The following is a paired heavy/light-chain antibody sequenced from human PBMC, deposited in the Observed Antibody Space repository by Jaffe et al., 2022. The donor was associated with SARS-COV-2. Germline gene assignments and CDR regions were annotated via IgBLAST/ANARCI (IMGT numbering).Light chain of an antibody. CDR2: RNN. CDR1: SSNIGSNY. V-gene: IGLV1-47*01. Sequence: QSVLTQPPSASGTPGQRVTISCSGSSSNIGSNYVYWYQQLPGTAPKLLIYRNNQRPSGVPDRFSGSKSGTSASLAISGLRSEDEADYYCAAWDDSLSSVVFGGGTKLTVL. J-gene: IGLJ2*01. CDR3: AAWDDSLSSVV.
Heavy chain of an antibody. V-gene: IGHV4-31*03. Sequence: QVQLQESGPGLVKPSQTLSLTCTVSGGSISSGGYYWSWIRQHPGKGLEWIGYIYYSGSTYYNPSLKSRVTISVDTSKNQFSLKLSSVTAADTAVYYCARDWGYCSGGSCRSGGYYGMDVWGQGTTVTVSS. CDR3: ARDWGYCSGGSCRSGGYYGMDV. CDR1: GGSISSGGYY. CDR2: IYYSGST. D-gene: IGHD2-15*01. J-gene: IGHJ6*02.